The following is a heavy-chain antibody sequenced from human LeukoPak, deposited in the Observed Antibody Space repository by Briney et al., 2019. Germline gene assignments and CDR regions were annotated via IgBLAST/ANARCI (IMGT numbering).Heavy chain of an antibody. V-gene: IGHV4-38-2*02. D-gene: IGHD4-17*01. J-gene: IGHJ4*02. CDR1: GYSISSGYY. CDR3: ARDYGDYPDY. Sequence: SETLSLTCTVSGYSISSGYYWGWIRQPPGKGLEWIGSIYHSGSTYYNPSLKSRVTISVDTSKNQFSLKLSSVTAADTAVYYCARDYGDYPDYWGQGTLVTVSS. CDR2: IYHSGST.